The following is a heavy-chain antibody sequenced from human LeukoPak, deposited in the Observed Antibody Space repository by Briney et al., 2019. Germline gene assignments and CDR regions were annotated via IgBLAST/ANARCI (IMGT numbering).Heavy chain of an antibody. CDR3: ARAPMTGEPDY. CDR2: INPNSGGT. J-gene: IGHJ4*02. D-gene: IGHD3-9*01. CDR1: GHTFTGYY. V-gene: IGHV1-2*06. Sequence: ASVKVSCKASGHTFTGYYIYWVRQAPGQGLEWMGRINPNSGGTNYAQKFQGRVTMTRDTSISTAYMELSRLRSDDTAAYYCARAPMTGEPDYWGQGTLVTVSS.